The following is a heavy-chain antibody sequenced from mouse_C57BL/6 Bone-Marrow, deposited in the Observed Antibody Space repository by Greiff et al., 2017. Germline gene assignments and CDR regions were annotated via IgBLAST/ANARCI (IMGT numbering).Heavy chain of an antibody. CDR3: AVYYDYDRFAY. V-gene: IGHV1-64*01. Sequence: VQLQQPGAELVKPGASVKLSCKASGYTFTSYWMHCVKQRPGQDLVWIGMIHPNSGSTNHNEKFKSKDTLTVDKSSSTDYMQRSSLTSEDSAVYYCAVYYDYDRFAYWGQGTLVTVSA. D-gene: IGHD2-4*01. CDR1: GYTFTSYW. J-gene: IGHJ3*01. CDR2: IHPNSGST.